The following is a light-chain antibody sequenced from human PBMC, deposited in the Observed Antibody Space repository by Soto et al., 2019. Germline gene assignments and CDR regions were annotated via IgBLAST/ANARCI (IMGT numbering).Light chain of an antibody. CDR3: QTWGTGFQV. CDR1: SGHSSYA. Sequence: QLVLTQSPSASASLGASVKLTCTLSSGHSSYAIAWHQQQPEKGPRYLMKLNSDGSHSKGDGIPDRFSGSSSGDERYLTISSLQSEDEADYYCQTWGTGFQVFGGGTKLTVL. V-gene: IGLV4-69*01. J-gene: IGLJ3*02. CDR2: LNSDGSH.